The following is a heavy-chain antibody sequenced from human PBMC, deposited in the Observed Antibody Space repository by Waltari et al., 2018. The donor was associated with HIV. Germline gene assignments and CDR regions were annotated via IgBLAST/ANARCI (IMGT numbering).Heavy chain of an antibody. V-gene: IGHV3-30*18. Sequence: QVQLVESGGGVVQPGRSLRLSCAASGFTFSSYGMHWVRQAPGQGLEGVAVISYDRSNKYYADYVKGRFTSSRDTSKNTLYLQMNSLRAEDTAVYYCAKRWGHGAAAPDFDYWGQGTLVTVSS. D-gene: IGHD6-13*01. CDR3: AKRWGHGAAAPDFDY. CDR1: GFTFSSYG. J-gene: IGHJ4*02. CDR2: ISYDRSNK.